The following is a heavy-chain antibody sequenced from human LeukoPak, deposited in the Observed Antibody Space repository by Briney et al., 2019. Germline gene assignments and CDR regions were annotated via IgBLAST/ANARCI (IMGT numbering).Heavy chain of an antibody. CDR2: IYHSGSA. V-gene: IGHV4-30-2*01. CDR3: ASSKYSSGWYFDY. CDR1: GGSISSGGYS. J-gene: IGHJ4*02. Sequence: SETLSLTCAVSGGSISSGGYSWSWIRQPPGKGLEWIGYIYHSGSAYYNPSLKSRVTISVDRSKNQFSLKLSSVTAADTAVYYCASSKYSSGWYFDYWGQGTLVTVSS. D-gene: IGHD6-19*01.